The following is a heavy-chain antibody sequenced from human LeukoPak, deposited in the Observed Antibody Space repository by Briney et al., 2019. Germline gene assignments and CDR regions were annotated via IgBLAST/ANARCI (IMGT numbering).Heavy chain of an antibody. Sequence: GGSLRLSCAASGFTFSSYGMHWVRQAPGKGLEWVAVIWYDGSNKYYADSVKGRFTISRDNSKNTLYLQMNSLRAEDTAAYYCARDRDPRDPYYFDYWGQGTLVTVSS. V-gene: IGHV3-33*01. D-gene: IGHD5-24*01. CDR2: IWYDGSNK. J-gene: IGHJ4*02. CDR3: ARDRDPRDPYYFDY. CDR1: GFTFSSYG.